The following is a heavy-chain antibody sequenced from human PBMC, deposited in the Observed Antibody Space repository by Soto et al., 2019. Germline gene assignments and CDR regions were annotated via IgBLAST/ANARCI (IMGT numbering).Heavy chain of an antibody. CDR1: GFTLSNAW. V-gene: IGHV3-15*07. D-gene: IGHD1-26*01. Sequence: GGPLRLSCGASGFTLSNAWMNWVRQAPGKALEWVGRSKSKTDGGTTDYAAPVKARFTISRDDSKNTLYLQMNSLKTEDTAVYYCTTVAFPSYSGSYYLTWGYYYYGMDVWGQGTTVTVSS. J-gene: IGHJ6*02. CDR3: TTVAFPSYSGSYYLTWGYYYYGMDV. CDR2: SKSKTDGGTT.